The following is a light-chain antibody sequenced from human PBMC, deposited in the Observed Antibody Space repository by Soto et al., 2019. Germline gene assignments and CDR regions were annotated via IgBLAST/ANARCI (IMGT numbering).Light chain of an antibody. CDR2: AAS. J-gene: IGKJ5*01. CDR1: QGISSS. V-gene: IGKV1-9*01. Sequence: DIQLTQSPSFLSASVGDRVTIACRASQGISSSLVWYQQKPGRAPNVLIYAASTLKSGVPSRFSGSGSGTEFTLTISGLQPEDFATYFCQQVKNYPRTFGQGTRLEIK. CDR3: QQVKNYPRT.